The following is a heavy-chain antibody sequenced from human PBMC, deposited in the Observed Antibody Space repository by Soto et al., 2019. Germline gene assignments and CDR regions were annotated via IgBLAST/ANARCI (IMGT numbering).Heavy chain of an antibody. D-gene: IGHD3-10*01. CDR1: GFTFSSYG. J-gene: IGHJ4*02. V-gene: IGHV3-23*01. CDR2: SSATGAGT. Sequence: EVQLLESGGGLVQPGGSLRLSCAASGFTFSSYGMTWVRQAPGKGLEWVSFSSATGAGTYYADSVKGRFTISRDNSKNTLDLPMTSLRAEDTAVYYWAKDRRAGGNYGFDSDFWGQGDLVSVSS. CDR3: AKDRRAGGNYGFDSDF.